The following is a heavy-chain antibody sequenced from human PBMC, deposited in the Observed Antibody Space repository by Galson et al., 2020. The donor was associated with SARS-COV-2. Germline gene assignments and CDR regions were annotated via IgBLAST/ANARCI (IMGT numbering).Heavy chain of an antibody. V-gene: IGHV4-4*02. CDR2: IFPDGNT. J-gene: IGHJ4*02. CDR3: ARDRSSTWYLPDY. D-gene: IGHD6-13*01. Sequence: SETLSLTCAVSGDSISSNNWWIWFRQSPAKGLEWIGEIFPDGNTNYNPSLRGRVTIFLDKSKNQFSLILGSVTAADTAVYFCARDRSSTWYLPDYWGQGILITVSA. CDR1: GDSISSNNW.